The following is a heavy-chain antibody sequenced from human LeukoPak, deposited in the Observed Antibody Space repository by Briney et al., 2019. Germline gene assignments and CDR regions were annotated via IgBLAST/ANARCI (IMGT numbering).Heavy chain of an antibody. Sequence: KTGGSLRLSCAASGFTFSSYSMIWVRQAPGKGLEWVSCISSGSTYIYYADSMKGRFTISRDNAKNLLYLQMNSLRAEDTAVYYCARLKLLWSNYFDYWGQGTLVTVSS. D-gene: IGHD2-2*01. V-gene: IGHV3-21*06. CDR1: GFTFSSYS. CDR3: ARLKLLWSNYFDY. J-gene: IGHJ4*02. CDR2: ISSGSTYI.